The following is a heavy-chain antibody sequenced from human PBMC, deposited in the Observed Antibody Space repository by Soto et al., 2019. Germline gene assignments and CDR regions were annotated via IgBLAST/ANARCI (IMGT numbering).Heavy chain of an antibody. V-gene: IGHV4-61*01. CDR2: IYYGGST. CDR1: GASVSSNTLY. Sequence: SETLSLTCTVSGASVSSNTLYWGWIRQPPGKGLESIGYIYYGGSTNYNPSLKSRVTISVDTSKNQFSLKLSSVTAADTAVYYCARGGYSRWFDPWGQGTLVTVSS. D-gene: IGHD5-18*01. CDR3: ARGGYSRWFDP. J-gene: IGHJ5*02.